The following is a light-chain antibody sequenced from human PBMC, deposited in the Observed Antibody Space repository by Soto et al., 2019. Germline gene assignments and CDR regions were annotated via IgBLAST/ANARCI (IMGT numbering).Light chain of an antibody. CDR2: GAS. V-gene: IGKV3-15*01. CDR1: QSVSHN. J-gene: IGKJ2*01. CDR3: QQSNTWPYT. Sequence: EIVMTQSPGTLSVSPGERATLSCRASQSVSHNLAWYQQKPGQAPRLLFYGASTRATGIPARFSGSGSGTDFTLTISSLQSEDFAVYYCQQSNTWPYTFGQGTKLEI.